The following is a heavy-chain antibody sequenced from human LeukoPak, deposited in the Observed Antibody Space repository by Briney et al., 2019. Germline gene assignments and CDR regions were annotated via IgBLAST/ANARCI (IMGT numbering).Heavy chain of an antibody. J-gene: IGHJ6*03. Sequence: PSETLSLTCTVSGGSISSYYWSWIRQPPGKGLEWIGYIYYSGSTNYNPSLKSRVTISVDTSKNQFSLKLSSVSAADTAVYYCARTTEGGYTYDYFYYYYMDVWGKGTTVTISS. CDR2: IYYSGST. CDR3: ARTTEGGYTYDYFYYYYMDV. D-gene: IGHD5-18*01. CDR1: GGSISSYY. V-gene: IGHV4-59*01.